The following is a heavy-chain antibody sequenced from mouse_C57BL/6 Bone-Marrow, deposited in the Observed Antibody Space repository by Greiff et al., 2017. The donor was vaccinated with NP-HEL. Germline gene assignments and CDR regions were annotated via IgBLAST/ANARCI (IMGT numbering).Heavy chain of an antibody. CDR2: IDPSDSYT. V-gene: IGHV1-69*01. D-gene: IGHD1-1*01. CDR3: ARALFYDYGSPYYFDY. J-gene: IGHJ2*01. Sequence: VQLQQPGAELVMPGASVKLSCKASGYTFTSYWMHWVKQRPGQGLEWIGEIDPSDSYTNYNQKFKGKSTLTVDKSSSTAYMQLRSLTSEASAVYDYARALFYDYGSPYYFDYWGQGTTLTVSS. CDR1: GYTFTSYW.